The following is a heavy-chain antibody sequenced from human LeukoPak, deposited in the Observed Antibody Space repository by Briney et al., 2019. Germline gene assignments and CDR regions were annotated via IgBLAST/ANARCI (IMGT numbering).Heavy chain of an antibody. CDR2: MNPKSGNT. CDR3: ARDRRLDYQLPADN. D-gene: IGHD2-2*01. Sequence: ASVKVSCKASGYTFTSYDINWVRQVTGQGLEWMGWMNPKSGNTGYAQKFQGRVTITRNTSISTAYMGVSSLRYEDTAVYYCARDRRLDYQLPADNWGQGTLVTVSS. CDR1: GYTFTSYD. V-gene: IGHV1-8*03. J-gene: IGHJ4*02.